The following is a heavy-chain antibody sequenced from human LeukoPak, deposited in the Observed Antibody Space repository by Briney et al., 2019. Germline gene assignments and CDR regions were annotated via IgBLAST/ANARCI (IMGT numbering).Heavy chain of an antibody. CDR3: ARGEYGSGSYHIDY. J-gene: IGHJ4*02. CDR2: ISYDGSNK. CDR1: GFTFSSYA. V-gene: IGHV3-30*04. D-gene: IGHD3-10*01. Sequence: GGSLRLSCAASGFTFSSYAMHWVRQAPGKGLEWVAVISYDGSNKYYADSVKGRFTISRDNSKNTLYLQMNSLRAEDTAVYYCARGEYGSGSYHIDYWGQGTLVTVSS.